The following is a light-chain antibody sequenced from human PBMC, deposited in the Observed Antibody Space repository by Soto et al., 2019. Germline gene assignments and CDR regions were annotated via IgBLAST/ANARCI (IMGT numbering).Light chain of an antibody. CDR1: QSVNSN. CDR3: QQYNNWPPT. CDR2: GAS. V-gene: IGKV3-15*01. J-gene: IGKJ1*01. Sequence: EIVMTQSPATLSVSPGERATLSCRASQSVNSNLAWYQQKPGQAPRLHIYGASTRATGIPARFSGSGSGTEFTLTISSLQSEDFAVYYCQQYNNWPPTFGQGTKVEIK.